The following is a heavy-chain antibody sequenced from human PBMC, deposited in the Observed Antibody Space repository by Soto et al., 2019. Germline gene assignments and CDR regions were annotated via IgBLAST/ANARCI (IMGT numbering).Heavy chain of an antibody. J-gene: IGHJ4*02. CDR2: ISYDGSNK. Sequence: AGGSLRLSCAASGFTFSSYGMHWVRQAPGKGLEWVAVISYDGSNKYYADSVKGRFTISRDNSKNTLYLQMNSLRAEDTAVYYCAKDNFRYCSGASCYLFDYWGQGTLVTVSS. CDR3: AKDNFRYCSGASCYLFDY. CDR1: GFTFSSYG. V-gene: IGHV3-30*18. D-gene: IGHD2-15*01.